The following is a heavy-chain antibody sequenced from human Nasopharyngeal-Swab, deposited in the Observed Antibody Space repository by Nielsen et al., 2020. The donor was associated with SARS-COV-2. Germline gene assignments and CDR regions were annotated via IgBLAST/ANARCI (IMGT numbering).Heavy chain of an antibody. CDR2: IDPSDSYT. CDR1: GYSFTSYW. J-gene: IGHJ5*02. CDR3: ARHWSDPGNWFDP. V-gene: IGHV5-10-1*01. Sequence: GESLKISCKGSGYSFTSYWISWVRQMPGKGLEWMGRIDPSDSYTNYSPSFQGHVTISAGKSISTAYLQWSSLKALDTAMYYCARHWSDPGNWFDPWGQGTLVTVSS.